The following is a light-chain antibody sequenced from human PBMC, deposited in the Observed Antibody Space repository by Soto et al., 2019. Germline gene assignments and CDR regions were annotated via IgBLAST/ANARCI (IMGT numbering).Light chain of an antibody. V-gene: IGKV3-20*01. CDR2: GAS. J-gene: IGKJ3*01. Sequence: TQSPSSLSASVGDRVTITCRASQGISNYLAWYQQKPGQAPRLLIYGASSRATGIPDRFSGSGSGTDFTLTINRLEPEDFAVYYCQQYDSSPSSFTFGPGTKVDIK. CDR1: QGISNY. CDR3: QQYDSSPSSFT.